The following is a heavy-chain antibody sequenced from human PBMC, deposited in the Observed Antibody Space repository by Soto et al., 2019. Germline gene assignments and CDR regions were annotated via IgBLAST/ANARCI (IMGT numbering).Heavy chain of an antibody. CDR3: ARGMAEEQIFYYFDY. Sequence: SSETLSLTCAVHGGSFSGFFWSWIRQPPGKGLEWVGEIDHRGTTTYNPSLKNRVTISVDASKSQFYLKLRSVTAADTAVYYCARGMAEEQIFYYFDYWGQGALVTVSS. CDR2: IDHRGTT. J-gene: IGHJ4*02. D-gene: IGHD3-9*01. V-gene: IGHV4-34*01. CDR1: GGSFSGFF.